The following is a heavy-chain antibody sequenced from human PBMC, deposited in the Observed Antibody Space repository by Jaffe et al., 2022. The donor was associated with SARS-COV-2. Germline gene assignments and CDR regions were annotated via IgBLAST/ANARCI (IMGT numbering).Heavy chain of an antibody. Sequence: QVQLVQSGAEVKKPGSSVKVSCKASGGTFSSYAISWVRQAPGQGLEWMGGIIPIFGTANYAQKFQGRVTITADESTSTAYMELSSLRSEDTAVYYCATIWKRYYDYVWGSYIGWFDPWGQGTLVTVSS. V-gene: IGHV1-69*01. CDR3: ATIWKRYYDYVWGSYIGWFDP. CDR2: IIPIFGTA. J-gene: IGHJ5*02. D-gene: IGHD3-16*01. CDR1: GGTFSSYA.